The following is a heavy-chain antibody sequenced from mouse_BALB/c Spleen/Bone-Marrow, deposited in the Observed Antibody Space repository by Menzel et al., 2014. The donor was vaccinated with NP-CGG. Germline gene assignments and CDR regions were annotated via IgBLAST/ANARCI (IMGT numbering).Heavy chain of an antibody. J-gene: IGHJ2*01. CDR1: GFSLSRYN. CDR2: IWNSGST. Sequence: VQLQESGPGLVAPSQSLSITCTVSGFSLSRYNVHWVRQPPGKGLEWLGMIWNSGSTDYNSALKSRLSISKDNSKSQVFLKMNSLQTDDTAMYYCARNYYGIPYYFDYWGQGTTLTVSS. D-gene: IGHD1-1*01. V-gene: IGHV2-6-4*01. CDR3: ARNYYGIPYYFDY.